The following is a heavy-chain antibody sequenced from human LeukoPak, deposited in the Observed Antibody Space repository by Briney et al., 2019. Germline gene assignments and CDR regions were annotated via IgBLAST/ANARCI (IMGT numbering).Heavy chain of an antibody. J-gene: IGHJ6*02. V-gene: IGHV4-59*01. CDR1: GGSISSYY. CDR2: VFYSGST. Sequence: SETLSLTCTVSGGSISSYYWSWIRQPPGKGLEWIGYVFYSGSTNFNPSLKSRVTISLHTSKNQFSLKLSSVTAADTAVYYCARGPSQQYYYYYFMDVWGQGTTVTVSS. D-gene: IGHD2-2*01. CDR3: ARGPSQQYYYYYFMDV.